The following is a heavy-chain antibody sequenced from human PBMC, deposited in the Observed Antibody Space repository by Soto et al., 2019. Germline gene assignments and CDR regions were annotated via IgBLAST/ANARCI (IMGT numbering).Heavy chain of an antibody. Sequence: EVQLVESGGGLVQPGGSLKLSCVASGFTFSGSAMHWVRQASGKGLEWVGRIRSKANSYATAYAASVKGRFTISRDDSKNTAYLQMNSLKTEDTAVYYCTSGYDYRSWPYYYYGMDVWGQGTTVTVSS. V-gene: IGHV3-73*02. CDR1: GFTFSGSA. CDR3: TSGYDYRSWPYYYYGMDV. CDR2: IRSKANSYAT. J-gene: IGHJ6*02. D-gene: IGHD5-12*01.